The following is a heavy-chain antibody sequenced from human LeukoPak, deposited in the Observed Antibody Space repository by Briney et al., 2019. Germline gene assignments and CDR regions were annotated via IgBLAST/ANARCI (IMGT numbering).Heavy chain of an antibody. CDR3: AREGYSYGYPYFDY. V-gene: IGHV1-18*01. CDR1: GYTFTSYG. CDR2: ISAYNGNT. Sequence: GASVKVSCKASGYTFTSYGISWVRQAPGQGLEWMGWISAYNGNTNYAQKLQGRVTTTTDTSTSTAYMELRSLRSDDTAVYYCAREGYSYGYPYFDYWGQGTLVTVSS. D-gene: IGHD5-18*01. J-gene: IGHJ4*02.